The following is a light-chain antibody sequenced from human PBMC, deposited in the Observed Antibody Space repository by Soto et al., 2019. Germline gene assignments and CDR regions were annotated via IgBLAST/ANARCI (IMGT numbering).Light chain of an antibody. Sequence: DIQMTQSPSTLSASVGDRVTITFRASQTISNYLNWYQQKPGRAPKLLIYAASSLQSGVPSRFSGSGSGTDFTLTISCLQSEDFATYYCQQYYSYPRTFGQGTKWIS. V-gene: IGKV1-39*01. J-gene: IGKJ1*01. CDR2: AAS. CDR3: QQYYSYPRT. CDR1: QTISNY.